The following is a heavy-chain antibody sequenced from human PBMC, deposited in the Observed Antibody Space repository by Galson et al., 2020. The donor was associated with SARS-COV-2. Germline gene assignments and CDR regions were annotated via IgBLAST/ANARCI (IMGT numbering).Heavy chain of an antibody. Sequence: GSLRLSSIVSGGSISRYYWSWIRQPPGKGLEWIGYIYKSGSTSYNPSLKSRVTISIDTSKNQVSLNLTSVTAADTAFYYCLGSKYYFDTSGYSIDVFDIWGQGTKVTVSS. J-gene: IGHJ3*02. CDR1: GGSISRYY. CDR2: IYKSGST. CDR3: LGSKYYFDTSGYSIDVFDI. V-gene: IGHV4-59*01. D-gene: IGHD3-22*01.